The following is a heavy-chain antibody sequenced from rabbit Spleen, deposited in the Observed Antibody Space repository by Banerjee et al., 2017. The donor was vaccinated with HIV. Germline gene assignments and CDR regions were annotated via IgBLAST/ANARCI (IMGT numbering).Heavy chain of an antibody. V-gene: IGHV1S45*01. D-gene: IGHD4-1*01. CDR2: IYTGDGAT. Sequence: QRQLTESGGGLVQPEGSLTLTCKASGFDFNSYQYMCWFRQAPGKGLEWIACIYTGDGATYYASWAKGRFTISKTSSTTVTLQMTSLTAADTATYFCARDDALTHSYAFNLWGPGTLVTVS. J-gene: IGHJ4*01. CDR3: ARDDALTHSYAFNL. CDR1: GFDFNSYQY.